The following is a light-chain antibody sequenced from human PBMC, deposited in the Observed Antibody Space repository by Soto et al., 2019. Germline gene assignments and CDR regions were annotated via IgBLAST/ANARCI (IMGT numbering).Light chain of an antibody. Sequence: QSVLTQPASVSGSPGQSITISCTGTSSDVGGYNYVSWYQQHPGKAPKLMIYDVSNRPSGFSNRFSGSKSGNTASLTISGHQAEDEAVYYCSSYTSSTTLVFGGGTKVTVL. V-gene: IGLV2-14*01. J-gene: IGLJ2*01. CDR3: SSYTSSTTLV. CDR1: SSDVGGYNY. CDR2: DVS.